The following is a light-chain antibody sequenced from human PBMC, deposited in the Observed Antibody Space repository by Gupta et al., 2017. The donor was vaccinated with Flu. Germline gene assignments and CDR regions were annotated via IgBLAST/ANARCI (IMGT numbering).Light chain of an antibody. CDR2: GVN. CDR3: CSYAGSYILV. Sequence: SVTISCTGSSSDVGGYNYVSWYQHNPAKPPNLMIYGVNKRPSGVPDRCSGSKSGNTASLTISGLQAEDEAYYYCCSYAGSYILVFGGGTELAVL. V-gene: IGLV2-11*01. J-gene: IGLJ2*01. CDR1: SSDVGGYNY.